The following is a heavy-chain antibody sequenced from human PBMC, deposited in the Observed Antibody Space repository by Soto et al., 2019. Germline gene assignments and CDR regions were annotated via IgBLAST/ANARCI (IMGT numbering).Heavy chain of an antibody. J-gene: IGHJ5*02. CDR1: GGSISSSSYY. V-gene: IGHV4-39*01. D-gene: IGHD3-22*01. CDR2: IYYSGST. CDR3: ARHEYSSGYYYNWFDP. Sequence: SETLSLTCTVSGGSISSSSYYWGWIRQPPGKGLEWIGSIYYSGSTYYNPSLKSRVTISVDTSKNQFSLKLSSVTAADTAVYYCARHEYSSGYYYNWFDPWGQGTLVTVSS.